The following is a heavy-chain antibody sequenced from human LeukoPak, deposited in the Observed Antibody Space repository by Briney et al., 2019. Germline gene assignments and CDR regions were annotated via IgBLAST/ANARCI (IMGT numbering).Heavy chain of an antibody. D-gene: IGHD3-22*01. Sequence: GGSLRLSCAASRFTFSSYAMSWVRQAPGKGLEWVSAISGSGGSTYYADSVKGRFTISRDNSKNTLYLQMNSLRAEDTAVYYCAKGFRGYYFVDYWGQGTLVTVSS. V-gene: IGHV3-23*01. CDR3: AKGFRGYYFVDY. J-gene: IGHJ4*02. CDR2: ISGSGGST. CDR1: RFTFSSYA.